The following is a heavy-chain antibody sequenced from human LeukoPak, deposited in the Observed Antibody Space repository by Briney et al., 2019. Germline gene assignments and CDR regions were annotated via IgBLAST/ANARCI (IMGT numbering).Heavy chain of an antibody. J-gene: IGHJ3*02. Sequence: GEPLKISCKGSGYSFTSYWIGWVRQLPGKGLEWMGIIYPGDSDTRYSPSFQGQVTISADKSISTAYLQWSSLKASDTAMYYCARPSYLSSSWAFDIWGQGTMVTVSS. CDR3: ARPSYLSSSWAFDI. V-gene: IGHV5-51*01. CDR2: IYPGDSDT. CDR1: GYSFTSYW. D-gene: IGHD6-13*01.